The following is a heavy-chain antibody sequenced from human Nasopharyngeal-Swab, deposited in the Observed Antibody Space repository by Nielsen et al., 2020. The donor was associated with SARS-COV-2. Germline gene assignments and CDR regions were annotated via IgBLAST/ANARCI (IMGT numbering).Heavy chain of an antibody. CDR3: TTLHRTGWF. D-gene: IGHD6-19*01. CDR1: GFVFSSVW. CDR2: IKRKADGGTV. Sequence: GGSLRLSCAASGFVFSSVWMNWVRQAPGKGLEWVGRIKRKADGGTVEYATAVRGRFSISRDDSRNTLFLQMNRLKTEDTAVYYCTTLHRTGWFWGQGTLATVSS. V-gene: IGHV3-15*01. J-gene: IGHJ4*02.